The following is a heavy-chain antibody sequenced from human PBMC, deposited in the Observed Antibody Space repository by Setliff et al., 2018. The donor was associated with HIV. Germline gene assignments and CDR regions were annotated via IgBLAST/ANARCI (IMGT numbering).Heavy chain of an antibody. V-gene: IGHV3-48*03. CDR1: GFMFNIYE. CDR3: ARVASGYDYGWLDP. D-gene: IGHD5-12*01. J-gene: IGHJ5*02. CDR2: ISSGSVNI. Sequence: GSLRLSCAASGFMFNIYEMNWVRQAPGKGLEWVSYISSGSVNIFYADSVKGRFTVSRDNAKNTLYLQMNSLRAEDTAVYYCARVASGYDYGWLDPWGQGTLVTVSS.